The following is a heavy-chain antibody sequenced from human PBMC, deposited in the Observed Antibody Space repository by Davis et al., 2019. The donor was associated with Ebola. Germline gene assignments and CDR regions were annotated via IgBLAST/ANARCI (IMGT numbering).Heavy chain of an antibody. CDR2: ISGYNGNT. CDR1: GYMFTNYG. CDR3: AREYVGPASGVDQ. D-gene: IGHD1-26*01. Sequence: ASVKVSCKASGYMFTNYGISWVRQAPGQGLEWMGWISGYNGNTDYAQTVQGRVSMTTDTSTSTAYMELRSLRSDDTAVYYCAREYVGPASGVDQWGQGNLVTVSS. V-gene: IGHV1-18*04. J-gene: IGHJ4*02.